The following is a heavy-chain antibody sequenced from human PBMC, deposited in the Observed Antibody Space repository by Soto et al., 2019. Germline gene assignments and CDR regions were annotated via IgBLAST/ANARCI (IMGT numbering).Heavy chain of an antibody. V-gene: IGHV5-51*01. CDR2: IYPGDSDT. J-gene: IGHJ4*02. CDR3: ARHTNAYGFDY. CDR1: GYSFTSYW. D-gene: IGHD3-10*01. Sequence: PGESLKISCKGSGYSFTSYWIGWVRQMPGKGLEWMGIIYPGDSDTRYSPSFQGQVTITADKSLSTVYLQWSSLKASDTAIYYCARHTNAYGFDYWGQGTQVTVSS.